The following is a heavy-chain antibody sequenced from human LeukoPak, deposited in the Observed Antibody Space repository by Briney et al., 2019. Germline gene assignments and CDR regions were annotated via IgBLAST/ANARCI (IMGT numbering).Heavy chain of an antibody. Sequence: SETLSLTCTVSGGSISSYYWSWIRQPAGKGLEWIGRIYTSGSTNYNPSLKSRVTMSVDTSKNQFSLKLSSVTAADTAVYYCARGYCSGGSCYSYYYYNYMDVWGKGTTVTVSS. CDR2: IYTSGST. CDR1: GGSISSYY. CDR3: ARGYCSGGSCYSYYYYNYMDV. D-gene: IGHD2-15*01. V-gene: IGHV4-4*07. J-gene: IGHJ6*03.